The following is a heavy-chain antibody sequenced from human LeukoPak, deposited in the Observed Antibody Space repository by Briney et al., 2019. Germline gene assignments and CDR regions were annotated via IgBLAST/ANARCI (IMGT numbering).Heavy chain of an antibody. CDR2: IYYSGST. Sequence: SETLSLTCTVSGGSISSSSYYWGWIRQPPGKGLEWIGSIYYSGSTYYNPSLKSRVTISVDTSKNQFSLKLSSVTAADTAVYYCASALGYSYGFDYWGQGTLVTVSS. J-gene: IGHJ4*02. V-gene: IGHV4-39*07. D-gene: IGHD5-18*01. CDR3: ASALGYSYGFDY. CDR1: GGSISSSSYY.